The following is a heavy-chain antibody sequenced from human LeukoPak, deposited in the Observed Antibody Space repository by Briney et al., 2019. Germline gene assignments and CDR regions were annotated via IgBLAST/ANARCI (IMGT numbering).Heavy chain of an antibody. CDR1: GFTFSSYG. J-gene: IGHJ4*02. CDR2: IWYGGSNK. CDR3: AKDEGFGGFDY. D-gene: IGHD3-3*01. V-gene: IGHV3-30*18. Sequence: GRSLRLSCAASGFTFSSYGMHWVRQAPGKGLEWVAVIWYGGSNKYYADSVKGRFTISRDNPKNTLYLQMNSLRAEDTAVYYCAKDEGFGGFDYWGQGTLVTVSS.